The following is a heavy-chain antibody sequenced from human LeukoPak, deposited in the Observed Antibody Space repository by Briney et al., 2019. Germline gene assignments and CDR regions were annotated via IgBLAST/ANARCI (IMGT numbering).Heavy chain of an antibody. CDR1: GFTISFYW. CDR2: INQVASEK. CDR3: VRDGGYYGPDS. V-gene: IGHV3-7*04. Sequence: GGSLRLSCAASGFTISFYWMSWVRQAPGKGLEWVANINQVASEKNYVDSVKGRFTVSRDNAKNSLYLQMNSVRAEDTAMYYCVRDGGYYGPDSWGQGALVSVSS. J-gene: IGHJ4*02. D-gene: IGHD3-10*01.